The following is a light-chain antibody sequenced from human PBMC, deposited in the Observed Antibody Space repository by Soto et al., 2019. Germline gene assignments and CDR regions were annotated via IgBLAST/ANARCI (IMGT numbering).Light chain of an antibody. Sequence: DSLIIKWRTSVSENRGDRVTXTCRASNGISNYLALYQQKPGKFAKVLIYAASTLQSGVPYRFSASGSGTDFTFNLRRWQSEDIATYYCQQYENRPTFGQ. CDR2: AAS. CDR3: QQYENRPT. V-gene: IGKV1-27*01. CDR1: NGISNY. J-gene: IGKJ5*01.